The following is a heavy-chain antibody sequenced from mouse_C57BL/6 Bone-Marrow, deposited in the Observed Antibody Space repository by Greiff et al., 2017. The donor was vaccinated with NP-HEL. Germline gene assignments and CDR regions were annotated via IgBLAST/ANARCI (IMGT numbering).Heavy chain of an antibody. CDR2: INPNNGGT. J-gene: IGHJ2*01. V-gene: IGHV1-26*01. CDR3: ARTVFDD. Sequence: EVQLQQSGPELVKPGASVKISCKASGYTFTDYYMNWVKQSHGKSLEWIGDINPNNGGTSYNQKFKGKATLTVDKSSSTAYMQLRSLTSEDSAVYYCARTVFDDWGQGTTLTVAS. CDR1: GYTFTDYY.